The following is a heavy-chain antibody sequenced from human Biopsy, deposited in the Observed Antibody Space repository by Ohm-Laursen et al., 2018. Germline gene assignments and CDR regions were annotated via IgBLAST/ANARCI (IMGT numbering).Heavy chain of an antibody. V-gene: IGHV4-34*01. CDR1: GGSLSGYY. D-gene: IGHD5-24*01. CDR2: INHSGST. Sequence: GTLSLTCIVSGGSLSGYYWTWIRQPPGKGLEWIGEINHSGSTDYNPSLKSRVTISVDTSKNQFSLRMSSLTAADTAVYYCASAGYNPDWNFDLWGRGTRVTVSS. CDR3: ASAGYNPDWNFDL. J-gene: IGHJ2*01.